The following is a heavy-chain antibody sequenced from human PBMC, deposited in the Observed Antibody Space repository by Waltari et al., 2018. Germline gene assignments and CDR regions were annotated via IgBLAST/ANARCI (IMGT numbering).Heavy chain of an antibody. CDR3: ARELADRRGNAFDI. Sequence: QVQLVQSGAEVKKPGSSVKVSCKASGGTFRSYAISWVRPAPGQGLEWLGGIIPIFGTANYAQKFQGRVTITADESTSTAYMELSSLRSEDTAVYYCARELADRRGNAFDIWGQGTMVTVSS. CDR2: IIPIFGTA. V-gene: IGHV1-69*01. CDR1: GGTFRSYA. J-gene: IGHJ3*02.